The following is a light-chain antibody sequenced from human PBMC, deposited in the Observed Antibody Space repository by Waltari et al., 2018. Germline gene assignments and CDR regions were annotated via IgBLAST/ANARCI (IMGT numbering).Light chain of an antibody. CDR2: DVN. V-gene: IGLV2-23*02. J-gene: IGLJ3*02. Sequence: QSALTQTATVSGSPGQSITISCTGTSSDVGTYNLVSWYQQHPGKAPTLIIYDVNKRPSGVFKPLLGSQAWHTGAPHSPGAPAADEADYYCCSYAGSAISVFGGGTKVTVL. CDR3: CSYAGSAISV. CDR1: SSDVGTYNL.